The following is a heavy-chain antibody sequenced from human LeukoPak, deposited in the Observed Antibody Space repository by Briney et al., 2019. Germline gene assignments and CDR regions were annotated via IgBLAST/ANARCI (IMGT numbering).Heavy chain of an antibody. CDR2: ISYTGTI. V-gene: IGHV3-48*01. CDR1: GFTFSSYS. J-gene: IGHJ4*02. Sequence: GGPLRLSCAASGFTFSSYSMNWVRQAPGKGLEWVSYISYTGTIYYADSVKGRFTISRDNAKNSLYLHMNSLRAEDTAVYYCTRDPRALDYWGQGTPVTVSS. CDR3: TRDPRALDY.